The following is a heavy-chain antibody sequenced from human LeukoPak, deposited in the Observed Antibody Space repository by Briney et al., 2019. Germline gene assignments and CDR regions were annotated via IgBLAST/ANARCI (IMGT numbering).Heavy chain of an antibody. CDR1: GFTFSSYA. D-gene: IGHD2-21*01. V-gene: IGHV3-49*04. Sequence: GGSLRLSCAASGFTFSSYAMSWVRQAPGKGLEWVGFIRSKAYGGTTEYAASVKGRFTISRDDSKSIAYLQMNSLKTEDTAVYYCTRDIPESYYYYYMDVWGKGTTVTVSS. J-gene: IGHJ6*03. CDR2: IRSKAYGGTT. CDR3: TRDIPESYYYYYMDV.